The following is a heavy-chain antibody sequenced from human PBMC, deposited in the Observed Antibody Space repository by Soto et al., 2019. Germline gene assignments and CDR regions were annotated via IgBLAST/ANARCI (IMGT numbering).Heavy chain of an antibody. Sequence: SVKVSCKASGGTFSSYAISWVRQAPGQGLEWMGGIIPIFGTANYARKFQGRVTITADESTSTAYMELSSLRSEDTAVYYCARVESIAARPSSYYYYGMDVWGQGTTVTVSS. CDR2: IIPIFGTA. J-gene: IGHJ6*02. D-gene: IGHD6-6*01. CDR3: ARVESIAARPSSYYYYGMDV. CDR1: GGTFSSYA. V-gene: IGHV1-69*13.